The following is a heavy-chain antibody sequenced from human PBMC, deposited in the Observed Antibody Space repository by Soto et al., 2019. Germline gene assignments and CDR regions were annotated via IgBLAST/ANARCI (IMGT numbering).Heavy chain of an antibody. CDR3: ARELRRLDGPPRGY. V-gene: IGHV4-34*01. CDR2: INHSGST. Sequence: QVQLQQWGAGLLKPSETLSLTCAVYGGSFSGYYWSWIRQPPGKGLEWIGEINHSGSTNYNPSLKSRVTISVDTSKNQFSLKLSSVTAAYTAVYYCARELRRLDGPPRGYWGQGTLVTVSS. CDR1: GGSFSGYY. J-gene: IGHJ4*02. D-gene: IGHD2-15*01.